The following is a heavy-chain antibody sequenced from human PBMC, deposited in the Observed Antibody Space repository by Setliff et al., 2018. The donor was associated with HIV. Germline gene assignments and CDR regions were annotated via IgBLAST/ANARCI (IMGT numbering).Heavy chain of an antibody. Sequence: GASVKVSCKASGGAFSSYALSWVRQAPGQGLEWMGGIIPIFGTANYAQKFQGRVTITTDESTNTAYMELTSLRSDDSAVYFCARGLRARPRLRGFYHYGMDVWGQGTTVTRLL. CDR1: GGAFSSYA. D-gene: IGHD2-21*02. CDR3: ARGLRARPRLRGFYHYGMDV. CDR2: IIPIFGTA. V-gene: IGHV1-69*05. J-gene: IGHJ6*02.